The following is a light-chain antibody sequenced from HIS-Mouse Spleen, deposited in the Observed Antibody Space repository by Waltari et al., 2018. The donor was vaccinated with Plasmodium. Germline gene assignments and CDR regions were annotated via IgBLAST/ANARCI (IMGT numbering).Light chain of an antibody. CDR1: PSGSSN. CDR3: QQYNNWSFT. Sequence: EIVMTQSPATLSVSPGERATLSCRASPSGSSNVAWYQQKPGQAPRLLIYGASTRATGIPARCSGSGSGTEFTLTISSLQSEDFAVYYCQQYNNWSFTFGPGTKVDIK. CDR2: GAS. J-gene: IGKJ3*01. V-gene: IGKV3-15*01.